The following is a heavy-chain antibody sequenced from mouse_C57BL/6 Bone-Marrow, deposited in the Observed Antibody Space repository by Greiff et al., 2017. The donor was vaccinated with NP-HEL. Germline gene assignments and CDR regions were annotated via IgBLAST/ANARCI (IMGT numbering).Heavy chain of an antibody. CDR3: ARMVTKRDWFAY. CDR2: IDPEDGAT. CDR1: GFNIKDYY. V-gene: IGHV14-2*01. D-gene: IGHD2-3*01. Sequence: VHVKQSGAELVKPGASVKLSCTASGFNIKDYYMHWVKQRTEQGLEWIGRIDPEDGATKYDPKFQGKATITADTSSNTAYLQLSSLTSEDTAVYYCARMVTKRDWFAYWGQGTLVTVSA. J-gene: IGHJ3*01.